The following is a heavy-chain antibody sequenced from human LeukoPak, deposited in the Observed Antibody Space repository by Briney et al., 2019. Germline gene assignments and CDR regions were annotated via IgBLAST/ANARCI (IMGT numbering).Heavy chain of an antibody. V-gene: IGHV3-23*01. Sequence: GGSLRLSCAASGFTLSSYAMSWVRLAPEKGLGWVSAISGGGDNSYYADSVKGRFTISRDNSKNTLYLQMNSLRAEDTAVYYCARDRSSSGWYFDYWGQGTLVTVSS. CDR2: ISGGGDNS. D-gene: IGHD6-19*01. J-gene: IGHJ4*02. CDR3: ARDRSSSGWYFDY. CDR1: GFTLSSYA.